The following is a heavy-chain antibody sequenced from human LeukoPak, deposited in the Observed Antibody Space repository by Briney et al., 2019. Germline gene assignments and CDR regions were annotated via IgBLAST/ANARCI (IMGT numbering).Heavy chain of an antibody. V-gene: IGHV4-59*01. CDR1: GGSISSYY. D-gene: IGHD2-15*01. CDR2: IYYSGST. CDR3: ARAPSIGYCSGGSCSRYGSWFDP. Sequence: SETLSLTCTVSGGSISSYYWSWIRQPPGKGLEWIGYIYYSGSTNYNPSLKSRVTISVDTSKNQFSLKLSSVTAADTAVYYCARAPSIGYCSGGSCSRYGSWFDPWGQGTLVTVSS. J-gene: IGHJ5*02.